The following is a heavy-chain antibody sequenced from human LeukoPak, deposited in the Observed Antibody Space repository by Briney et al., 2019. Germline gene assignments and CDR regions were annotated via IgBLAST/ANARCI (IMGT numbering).Heavy chain of an antibody. CDR1: GGSIGNFF. V-gene: IGHV4-59*01. Sequence: SETLSLTCTVSGGSIGNFFWSWIRQSPGEGLEWIGFIYENGRTSYNPSLKSRVTISVDMSKNQFSLRLTSMTAANTAVYYCARDWELGHWGRGILVTVTS. D-gene: IGHD1-26*01. J-gene: IGHJ4*02. CDR3: ARDWELGH. CDR2: IYENGRT.